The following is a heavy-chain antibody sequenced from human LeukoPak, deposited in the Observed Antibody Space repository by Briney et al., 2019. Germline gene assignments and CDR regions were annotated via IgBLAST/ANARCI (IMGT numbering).Heavy chain of an antibody. CDR1: GGSISSYY. Sequence: PSETLSLTCTVSGGSISSYYWSWIRQPAGKGLEWIGRIYTSGSTNYSPSLKSRVTMSVDTSKNQFSLKLSSVTAADTAVYYCARDNWNDASGYFDYWGQGTLVTVSS. CDR2: IYTSGST. V-gene: IGHV4-4*07. J-gene: IGHJ4*02. D-gene: IGHD1-20*01. CDR3: ARDNWNDASGYFDY.